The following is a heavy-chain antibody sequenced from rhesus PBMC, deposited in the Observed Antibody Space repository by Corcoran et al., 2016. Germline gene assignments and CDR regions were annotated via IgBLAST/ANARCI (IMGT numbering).Heavy chain of an antibody. V-gene: IGHV4S11*01. CDR2: IHGSGRST. CDR1: GGSISSNY. CDR3: ARGGGGTLDY. J-gene: IGHJ4*01. D-gene: IGHD5-42*01. Sequence: QVQLQESGPGLVKPLETLTLTCAVSGGSISSNYWSWIRQPPGKGLEWIGYIHGSGRSTTPNPSLKGRVPLSVDTSKNQFSRTLTSVTAADTAVYSCARGGGGTLDYWGQGVLVTVSS.